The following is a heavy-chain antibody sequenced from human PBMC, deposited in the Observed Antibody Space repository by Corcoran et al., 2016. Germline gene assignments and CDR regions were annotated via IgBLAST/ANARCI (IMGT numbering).Heavy chain of an antibody. CDR2: IYYSGST. CDR3: ATRTTPHYSSSWYGTLFDY. D-gene: IGHD6-13*01. Sequence: QLQLQESGPGLVKPSETLSLTCTVSGGSISSSSYYWGWIRQPPGKGLEWIGGIYYSGSTYYNPSRKSRVTISLDTSKNQFSLKLSSVTAAATAVYYGATRTTPHYSSSWYGTLFDYWGQGTLVTVSS. J-gene: IGHJ4*02. V-gene: IGHV4-39*01. CDR1: GGSISSSSYY.